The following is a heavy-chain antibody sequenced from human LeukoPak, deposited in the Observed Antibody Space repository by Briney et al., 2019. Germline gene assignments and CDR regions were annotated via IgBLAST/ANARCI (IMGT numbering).Heavy chain of an antibody. J-gene: IGHJ3*01. CDR3: ARAQWGYPFDV. D-gene: IGHD5-18*01. CDR1: GFSSSNYW. CDR2: IKGDGSDK. V-gene: IGHV3-7*03. Sequence: GGSLTLSCAASGFSSSNYWMTWVRQAPGKGLEWVATIKGDGSDKRYADSVKGRFTISRDDVKNSLYLQLNNLRAEDTAIHYCARAQWGYPFDVWGQGTRVTVSS.